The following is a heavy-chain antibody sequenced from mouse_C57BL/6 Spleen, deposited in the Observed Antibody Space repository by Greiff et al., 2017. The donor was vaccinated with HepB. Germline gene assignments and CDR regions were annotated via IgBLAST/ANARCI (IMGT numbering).Heavy chain of an antibody. CDR2: INYDGSST. V-gene: IGHV5-16*01. CDR1: GFTFSDYY. D-gene: IGHD2-5*01. J-gene: IGHJ2*01. Sequence: EVMLVESEGGLVQPGSSMKLSCTASGFTFSDYYMAWVRQVPEKGLEWVANINYDGSSTYYLDSLKSRFIISRDNAKNILYLQMSSLKSEDTATYYCAKAYSNYVGYFDYWGQGTTLTVSS. CDR3: AKAYSNYVGYFDY.